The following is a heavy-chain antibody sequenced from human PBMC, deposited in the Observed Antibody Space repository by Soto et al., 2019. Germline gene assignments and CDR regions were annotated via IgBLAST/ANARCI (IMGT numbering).Heavy chain of an antibody. J-gene: IGHJ4*02. D-gene: IGHD6-19*01. CDR3: ARGGLLPDY. CDR2: ISHSGST. CDR1: GGSISSGGYS. Sequence: LSFTCAVSGGSISSGGYSWSWIRQPPGKGLEWIGYISHSGSTYYNPSLKSRVTISVDRSKNQFSLKLSSVTAADTAVYYCARGGLLPDYWGQGTLVTVSS. V-gene: IGHV4-30-2*01.